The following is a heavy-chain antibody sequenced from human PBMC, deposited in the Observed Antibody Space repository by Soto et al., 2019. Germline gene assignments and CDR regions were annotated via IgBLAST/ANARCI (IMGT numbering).Heavy chain of an antibody. CDR3: AKDGSMITFGGVIVY. Sequence: GGSLRLSCAASGFTFSSYGMHWVRQAPGKGLEWVAVISYDGSNKYYADSVKGRFTISRDNSKNTLYLQMNSLRAEDTAVYYCAKDGSMITFGGVIVYWGQGTLVTVSS. D-gene: IGHD3-16*02. CDR2: ISYDGSNK. CDR1: GFTFSSYG. V-gene: IGHV3-30*18. J-gene: IGHJ4*02.